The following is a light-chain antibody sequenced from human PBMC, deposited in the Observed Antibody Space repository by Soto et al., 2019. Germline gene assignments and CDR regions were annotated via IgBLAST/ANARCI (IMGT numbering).Light chain of an antibody. V-gene: IGKV3-11*01. J-gene: IGKJ4*01. CDR2: DAS. CDR1: QSVSSY. CDR3: QQRISWPLT. Sequence: EIVLTQSPATLSLSPGERATLSCRASQSVSSYLGWYQQKPGQAPRLLIYDASNRATGIPARFGGSGSGTDFTLPISSLVPEDFAVYYCQQRISWPLTFGGGTKVEI.